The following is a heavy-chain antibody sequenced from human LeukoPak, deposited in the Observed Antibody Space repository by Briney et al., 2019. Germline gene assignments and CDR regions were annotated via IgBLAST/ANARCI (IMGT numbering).Heavy chain of an antibody. D-gene: IGHD2-15*01. V-gene: IGHV4-34*01. CDR2: INHSGST. J-gene: IGHJ4*02. Sequence: SETLSLTCAVYGGSFSGYYWSWIRQPPGKGLEWIGEINHSGSTNYNPSLKSRVTISVDTSKNQFSLELSSVTAADTAVYYCARGRWTSGPNDYWGQGTLVTVSS. CDR3: ARGRWTSGPNDY. CDR1: GGSFSGYY.